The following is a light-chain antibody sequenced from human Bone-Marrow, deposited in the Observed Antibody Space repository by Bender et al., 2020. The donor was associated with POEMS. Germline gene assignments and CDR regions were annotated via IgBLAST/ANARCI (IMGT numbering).Light chain of an antibody. CDR1: SSDVGGYNY. CDR2: EVS. CDR3: SSYTSSSTYI. Sequence: QSALTQPASVSVSPGQSITISCTGTSSDVGGYNYVSWYQQHPGTAPKLIMSEVSSRPSGVSDRFSGSKSGNTASLTISGLQAEDEADYYCSSYTSSSTYIFGPGTKVTVL. V-gene: IGLV2-14*01. J-gene: IGLJ1*01.